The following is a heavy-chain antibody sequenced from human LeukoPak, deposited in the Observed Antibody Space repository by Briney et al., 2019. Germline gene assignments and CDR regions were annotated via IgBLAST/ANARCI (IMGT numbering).Heavy chain of an antibody. Sequence: ASVKVSCKASGYTFTGYYMHWVRQAPGQGLEWMGWINPNSGGTNYAQKFQGRVTMTRDTSISTAYMELSRLRSDDTAVYYCARVKAHTVTQLNYYYYGMDVWGQGTTVTVSS. CDR1: GYTFTGYY. CDR2: INPNSGGT. V-gene: IGHV1-2*02. CDR3: ARVKAHTVTQLNYYYYGMDV. D-gene: IGHD4-17*01. J-gene: IGHJ6*02.